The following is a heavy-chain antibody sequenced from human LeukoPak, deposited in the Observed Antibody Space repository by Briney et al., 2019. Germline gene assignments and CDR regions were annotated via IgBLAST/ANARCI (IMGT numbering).Heavy chain of an antibody. CDR2: INHSGST. V-gene: IGHV4-34*01. D-gene: IGHD1-26*01. J-gene: IGHJ4*02. CDR3: ARLTSGSYYSGDY. CDR1: GGSFSGYY. Sequence: PSETLSLTCAVYGGSFSGYYWSWIRQPPGKGLEWIGEINHSGSTNYNPSLKSRVTISVDTSKNQFSLKLSSVTAADTAVYYCARLTSGSYYSGDYWGQGALVTVSS.